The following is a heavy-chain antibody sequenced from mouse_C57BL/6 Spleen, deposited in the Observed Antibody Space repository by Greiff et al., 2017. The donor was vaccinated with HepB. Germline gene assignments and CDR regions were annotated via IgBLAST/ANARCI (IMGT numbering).Heavy chain of an antibody. Sequence: QVQLKQPGAELVMPGASVKLSCKASGYTFTSYWMHWVKQRPGQGLEWIGEIDPSDSYTNYNQKFKGKSTLTVDKSSSTAYMQLSSLTSEDSAVYYCAREGFADWGQGTLVTVSA. V-gene: IGHV1-69*01. CDR3: AREGFAD. J-gene: IGHJ3*01. CDR1: GYTFTSYW. CDR2: IDPSDSYT.